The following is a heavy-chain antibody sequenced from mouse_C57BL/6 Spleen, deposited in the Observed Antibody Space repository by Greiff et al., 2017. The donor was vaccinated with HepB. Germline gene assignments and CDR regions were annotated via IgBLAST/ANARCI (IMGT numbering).Heavy chain of an antibody. CDR2: IDPSDSYT. CDR3: ARRGTGYYFDY. V-gene: IGHV1-50*01. D-gene: IGHD4-1*01. J-gene: IGHJ2*01. CDR1: GYTFTSYW. Sequence: QVQLQQPGAELVKPGASVKLSCKASGYTFTSYWMQWVKQRPGQGLEWIGEIDPSDSYTNYNQKFKGKATLTVDTSSRTAYMQLSSLTSEDSAVYYCARRGTGYYFDYWGQGTTLTVSS.